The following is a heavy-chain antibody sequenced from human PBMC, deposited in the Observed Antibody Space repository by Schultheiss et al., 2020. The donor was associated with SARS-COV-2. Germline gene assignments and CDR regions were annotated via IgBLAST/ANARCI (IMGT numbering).Heavy chain of an antibody. V-gene: IGHV1-18*01. CDR3: ARGGTAWAYYYYGMDV. D-gene: IGHD2-21*02. J-gene: IGHJ6*02. CDR2: ISAYNGNT. CDR1: GYSFTSYG. Sequence: ASVKVSCKTSGYSFTSYGISWVRQAPGQGLEWMGWISAYNGNTNYAQKFQGWVTMTRDTSISTAYMELSSLRSDDTAVYYCARGGTAWAYYYYGMDVWGQGTTVTVSS.